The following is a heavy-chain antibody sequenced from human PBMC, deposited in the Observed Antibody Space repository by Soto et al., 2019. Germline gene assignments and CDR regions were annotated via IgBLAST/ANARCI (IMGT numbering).Heavy chain of an antibody. CDR2: ISGSNIYT. D-gene: IGHD2-2*01. J-gene: IGHJ6*02. CDR3: ARDGGEVIPAAIGGGYGMDV. V-gene: IGHV3-11*06. Sequence: GGSLRLSCAASGFTFSDDYMSWIRQAPGKGLEWISYISGSNIYTNYADSVKGRFTISRDNANNSLYLQMDSLRVEDTAVYYCARDGGEVIPAAIGGGYGMDVWGQGT. CDR1: GFTFSDDY.